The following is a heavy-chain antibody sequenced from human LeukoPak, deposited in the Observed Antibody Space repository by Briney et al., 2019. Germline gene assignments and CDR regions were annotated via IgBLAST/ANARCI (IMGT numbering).Heavy chain of an antibody. CDR1: GYTLTGFY. CDR3: PGGATRLATTGALFVF. CDR2: INPNSGET. Sequence: ASLRVSCKASGYTLTGFYMHWVRQAPGQRLEWMGRINPNSGETSFALSFQVRSTRTKSNTNNTGYMELGRLTSHDTSVYCGPGGATRLATTGALFVFWGQGTRVIVS. J-gene: IGHJ4*02. V-gene: IGHV1-2*06. D-gene: IGHD6-13*01.